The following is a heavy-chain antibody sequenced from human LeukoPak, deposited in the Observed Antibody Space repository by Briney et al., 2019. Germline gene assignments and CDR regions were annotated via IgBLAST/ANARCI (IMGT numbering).Heavy chain of an antibody. D-gene: IGHD3-10*01. CDR1: GYTFTAYY. CDR2: IYPKSGVT. CDR3: ATNYYVSGSPLYYYYYMDV. Sequence: ASVKVSCKASGYTFTAYYMHWVRQAPGQGLEWMGWIYPKSGVTNYSQRFQGRVTMTRDTSISTAHMELSSLRSDDTAVYYCATNYYVSGSPLYYYYYMDVWGKGTTVTVSS. J-gene: IGHJ6*03. V-gene: IGHV1-2*02.